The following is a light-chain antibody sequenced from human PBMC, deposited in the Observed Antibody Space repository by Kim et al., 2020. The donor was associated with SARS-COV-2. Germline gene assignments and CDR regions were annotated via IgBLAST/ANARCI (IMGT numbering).Light chain of an antibody. V-gene: IGKV3-15*01. J-gene: IGKJ2*01. CDR3: QQYNNWPYT. Sequence: SVSAGERVTLCCWASQSISTNLAWYQQKPGQAPRLLVHGASTRATAIPGRFSGSGSGTEFTLTISGLQSEDFAVYYCQQYNNWPYTFGQGTKLEI. CDR1: QSISTN. CDR2: GAS.